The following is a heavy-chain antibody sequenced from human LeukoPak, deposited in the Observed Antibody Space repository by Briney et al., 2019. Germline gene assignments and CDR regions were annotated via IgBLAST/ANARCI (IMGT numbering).Heavy chain of an antibody. J-gene: IGHJ4*02. D-gene: IGHD3-16*01. CDR1: GLSFTSFA. CDR2: MKGTGET. V-gene: IGHV3-23*01. CDR3: ARASWVSSADAVR. Sequence: GGSLRLSCAASGLSFTSFAMSWVRQAPARGLEWLSSMKGTGETFYADSVRGRSTIFRDHSRNTVYLQMNNLRVDDTAVYYCARASWVSSADAVRWGQGTVVTVSS.